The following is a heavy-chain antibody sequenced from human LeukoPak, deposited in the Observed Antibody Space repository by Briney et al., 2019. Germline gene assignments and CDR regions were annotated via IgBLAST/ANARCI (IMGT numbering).Heavy chain of an antibody. CDR1: GFSVSVYW. J-gene: IGHJ4*02. CDR2: TKPDGSEK. Sequence: PGGSLRLSCAASGFSVSVYWMSLVRQAPGRGLEWVANTKPDGSEKNYGDSVKGRFTISRDNAKNSLFLQMNSLTAEDTAVYYCVRNWNLDSWGQGTLVTVSS. CDR3: VRNWNLDS. D-gene: IGHD1-1*01. V-gene: IGHV3-7*01.